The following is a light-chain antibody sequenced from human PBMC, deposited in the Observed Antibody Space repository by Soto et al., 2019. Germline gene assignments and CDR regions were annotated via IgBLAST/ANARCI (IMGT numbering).Light chain of an antibody. CDR1: QTISSN. V-gene: IGKV1-39*01. CDR3: QQSYSTPVT. Sequence: DIQMTQSPSSLSASVGDRVTITSRASQTISSNLNWYRQKPGKAPKLLIYGASSLQSGVPSRFSGSGSGTDFTLTITSLQPEDFATYYCQQSYSTPVTFGQGTKV. CDR2: GAS. J-gene: IGKJ1*01.